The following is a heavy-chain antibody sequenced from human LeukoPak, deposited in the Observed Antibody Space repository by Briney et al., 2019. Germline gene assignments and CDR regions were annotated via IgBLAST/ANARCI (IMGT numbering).Heavy chain of an antibody. CDR2: IIPIFGTA. D-gene: IGHD2-8*01. CDR1: GGTFSSYA. Sequence: GASVEVSCKASGGTFSSYAISWVRQAPGQGLERMGGIIPIFGTANYAQKFQGRVTITADESTSTAYMELSSLRSEDTAVYYCARAYCTNGVCYEGYFDYWGQGTLVTVSS. J-gene: IGHJ4*02. V-gene: IGHV1-69*13. CDR3: ARAYCTNGVCYEGYFDY.